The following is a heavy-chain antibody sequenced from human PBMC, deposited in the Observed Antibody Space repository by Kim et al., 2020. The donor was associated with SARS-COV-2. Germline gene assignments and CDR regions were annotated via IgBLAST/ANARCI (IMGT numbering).Heavy chain of an antibody. CDR2: IIPIFGTA. Sequence: SVKVSCKASGGTFSSYAISWVRQAPGQGLEWMGGIIPIFGTANYAQKFQGRVTITADESTSTAYMELSSLRSEDAAVYYCARSSLGYCSGGSCSGGYFDYWGQGTLVTVSS. CDR1: GGTFSSYA. D-gene: IGHD2-15*01. J-gene: IGHJ4*02. V-gene: IGHV1-69*13. CDR3: ARSSLGYCSGGSCSGGYFDY.